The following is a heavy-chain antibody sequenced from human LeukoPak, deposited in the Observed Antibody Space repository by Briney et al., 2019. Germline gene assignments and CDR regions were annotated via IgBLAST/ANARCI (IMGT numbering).Heavy chain of an antibody. CDR2: INSDGSST. CDR3: ARGMGITTGGY. CDR1: GFTFSSYW. V-gene: IGHV3-74*01. J-gene: IGHJ4*02. Sequence: GGSLRLSCAASGFTFSSYWMHWVRQAPGKGLMGVSRINSDGSSTNYADSVKGRFTISRDNAKNTLYLQMNSLRADDTAAYYCARGMGITTGGYWGQGTLVTVSS. D-gene: IGHD4-11*01.